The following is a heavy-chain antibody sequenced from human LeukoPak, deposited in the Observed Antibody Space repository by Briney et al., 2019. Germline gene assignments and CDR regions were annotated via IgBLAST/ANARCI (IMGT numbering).Heavy chain of an antibody. J-gene: IGHJ4*02. Sequence: ASVKVSCKASGYTFTSFDINWVRQATGQGLEWMGWMNPNSGNTGYAQKFQGRVTMTRNTSISTAYMELSSLRSEDTAVYYCARTYYDILTGYYGEAYFDYWGQGTLVTVSS. V-gene: IGHV1-8*01. CDR2: MNPNSGNT. CDR3: ARTYYDILTGYYGEAYFDY. D-gene: IGHD3-9*01. CDR1: GYTFTSFD.